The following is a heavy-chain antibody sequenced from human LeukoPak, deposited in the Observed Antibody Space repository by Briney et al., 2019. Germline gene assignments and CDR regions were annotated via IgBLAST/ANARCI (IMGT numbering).Heavy chain of an antibody. Sequence: SETLSLTCTVSGGSIKDYYWNWIRQPAGKGLEWIGRIYTSGSTNYNPSLKSRVTMSVDTSKNQFSLKLSSVTAADTAVYYCARDFRAVVPAAISYYYYYMDVWGKGTTVTISS. V-gene: IGHV4-4*07. CDR2: IYTSGST. J-gene: IGHJ6*03. CDR1: GGSIKDYY. CDR3: ARDFRAVVPAAISYYYYYMDV. D-gene: IGHD2-2*02.